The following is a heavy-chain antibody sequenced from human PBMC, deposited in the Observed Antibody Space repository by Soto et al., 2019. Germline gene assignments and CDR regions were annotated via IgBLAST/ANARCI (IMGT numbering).Heavy chain of an antibody. CDR1: GFTFSSYG. CDR3: AKDLARANYYYYGMDV. J-gene: IGHJ6*02. Sequence: QVQLVESGGGVVQPGRSLRLSCAASGFTFSSYGMHWVRQAPGKGLEWVAVISYDGSNKYYADSVKGRFTISRDNSKNTLYLPMNSLRAEDTAVYYCAKDLARANYYYYGMDVWGQGTTVTVSS. V-gene: IGHV3-30*18. CDR2: ISYDGSNK.